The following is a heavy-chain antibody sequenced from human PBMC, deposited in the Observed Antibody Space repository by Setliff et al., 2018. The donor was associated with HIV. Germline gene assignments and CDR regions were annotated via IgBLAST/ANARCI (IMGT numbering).Heavy chain of an antibody. CDR3: ARNSYFFDS. CDR1: GFSVSGHY. CDR2: LWSDGSST. D-gene: IGHD2-15*01. V-gene: IGHV3-74*01. J-gene: IGHJ4*02. Sequence: PGGSLRLSCAASGFSVSGHYMSWVRQAPGKGLEWVSLLWSDGSSTLYADSVKGRFTISRDNAKNTLYLQMNSLRAEDTAVYYCARNSYFFDSWGQGALVTVSS.